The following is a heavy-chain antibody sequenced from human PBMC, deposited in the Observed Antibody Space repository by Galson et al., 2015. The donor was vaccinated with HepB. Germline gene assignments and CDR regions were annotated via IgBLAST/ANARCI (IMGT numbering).Heavy chain of an antibody. V-gene: IGHV1-18*01. J-gene: IGHJ4*02. D-gene: IGHD6-13*01. CDR1: GYTFTSYA. Sequence: SVKVSCKASGYTFTSYAISWVRQAPGQGLEWMGWISAYNGNTNYAQKLQGRVTMTTDKSTSPAYMELRSLRSDDTAVFYCGRDRTDSSSWTFVYWGKGTLVTVSS. CDR2: ISAYNGNT. CDR3: GRDRTDSSSWTFVY.